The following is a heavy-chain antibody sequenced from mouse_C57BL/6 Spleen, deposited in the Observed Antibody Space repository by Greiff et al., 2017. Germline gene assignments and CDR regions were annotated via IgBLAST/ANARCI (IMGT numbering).Heavy chain of an antibody. D-gene: IGHD2-2*01. Sequence: VQLQQPGAELVKPGASVKLSCKASGYTFTSYWMHWVKQRPGRGLEWIGRIDPNSGGTKYNEKFKSKATLTVDKPSSTAYMQLSSLTSEDSAVYYCARRWLRGEYYAMDYWGQGTSVTVSS. J-gene: IGHJ4*01. CDR1: GYTFTSYW. CDR2: IDPNSGGT. V-gene: IGHV1-72*01. CDR3: ARRWLRGEYYAMDY.